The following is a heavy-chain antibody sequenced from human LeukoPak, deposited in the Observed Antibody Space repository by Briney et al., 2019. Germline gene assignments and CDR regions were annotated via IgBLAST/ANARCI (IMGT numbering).Heavy chain of an antibody. V-gene: IGHV3-7*01. D-gene: IGHD1-26*01. J-gene: IGHJ1*01. CDR2: IKQDGSEK. CDR1: GFTFSSYS. Sequence: PGGSLRLSCAASGFTFSSYSMTWVRQAPGKGLEGVANIKQDGSEKYYVDSVKGRFTISRDNAKNSLYLQMNSLRAEDTAVYYCARVNQGRSGYFQHWGQGTLVTVSS. CDR3: ARVNQGRSGYFQH.